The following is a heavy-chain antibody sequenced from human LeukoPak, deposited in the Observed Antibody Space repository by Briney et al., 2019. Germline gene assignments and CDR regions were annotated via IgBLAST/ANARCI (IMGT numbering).Heavy chain of an antibody. CDR1: GFTFYSYS. Sequence: GGSLRLSCAASGFTFYSYSMSWVRQAPGKGLEWVSAISGGGGRTWYADSVKGRFTISRDNSKNTLYLQMDSLRAEDTAVYYCAKGADSSGYPAYSDYWGQGTLVSVSS. D-gene: IGHD3-22*01. J-gene: IGHJ4*02. CDR3: AKGADSSGYPAYSDY. V-gene: IGHV3-23*01. CDR2: ISGGGGRT.